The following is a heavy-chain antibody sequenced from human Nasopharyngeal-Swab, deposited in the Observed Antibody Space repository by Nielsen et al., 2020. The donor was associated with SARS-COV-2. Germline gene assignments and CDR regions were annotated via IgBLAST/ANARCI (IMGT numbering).Heavy chain of an antibody. D-gene: IGHD3-22*01. Sequence: GGSLRLSCAASGFTFSSYAMSWVRQAPGKGLEWVSIISGNDNTTYYADSVKDRFTISRDNFKNTLYLQMNSLRAEDTAVYYCAKASHYYDSSGYYPFHWYFDLWGRGTLVTVSS. V-gene: IGHV3-23*01. CDR2: ISGNDNTT. CDR1: GFTFSSYA. J-gene: IGHJ2*01. CDR3: AKASHYYDSSGYYPFHWYFDL.